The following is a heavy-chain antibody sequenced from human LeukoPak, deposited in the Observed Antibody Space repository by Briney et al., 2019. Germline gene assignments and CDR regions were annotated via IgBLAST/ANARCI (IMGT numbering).Heavy chain of an antibody. D-gene: IGHD3-10*01. CDR1: GFTFSSYW. V-gene: IGHV3-7*01. CDR2: IKQDGSEK. J-gene: IGHJ4*02. CDR3: AREGAYGSGSYSDYFDY. Sequence: GRSLRLSCAASGFTFSSYWMSWVRQAPGKGLEWVANIKQDGSEKYYVDSVKGRFTISRDNAKNSLYLQMNSLRAEDTAVYYCAREGAYGSGSYSDYFDYWGQGTLVTVSS.